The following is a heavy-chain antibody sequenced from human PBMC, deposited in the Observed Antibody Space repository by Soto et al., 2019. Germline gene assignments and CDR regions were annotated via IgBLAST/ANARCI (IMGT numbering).Heavy chain of an antibody. CDR1: GGSISSYC. D-gene: IGHD2-8*01. CDR2: IYYSGST. V-gene: IGHV4-59*01. J-gene: IGHJ5*02. Sequence: QVQLQESGPGLVKPSETLSLTCTVSGGSISSYCWSWIRQPPGKELEWIGYIYYSGSTNYNPYLKSRVTRSVDTSKNQFSLKLRYVTAADTAVYYCARWLPEAMVLIVFEPLGQGTLVTVSS. CDR3: ARWLPEAMVLIVFEP.